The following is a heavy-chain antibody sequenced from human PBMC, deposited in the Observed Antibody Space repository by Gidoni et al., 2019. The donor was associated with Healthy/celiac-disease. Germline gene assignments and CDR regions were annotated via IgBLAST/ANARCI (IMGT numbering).Heavy chain of an antibody. CDR3: ARSPRFDP. CDR1: GGSISSYY. J-gene: IGHJ5*02. CDR2: IYYSGST. V-gene: IGHV4-59*08. Sequence: QVQLQESGPGLVKPPETLSLTGTVSGGSISSYYWSWIRQPPGKGLEWIGYIYYSGSTNYNPSLKSRVTISVDTSKNQFSLKLSSVTAADTAVYYCARSPRFDPWGQGTLVTVSS.